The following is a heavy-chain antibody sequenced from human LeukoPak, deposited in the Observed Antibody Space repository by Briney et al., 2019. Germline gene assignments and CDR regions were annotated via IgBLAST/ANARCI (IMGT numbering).Heavy chain of an antibody. J-gene: IGHJ6*04. Sequence: PSETLSLTCAVYGGSFSGYYWSWIRQPPGKGLEWIGEINHSGSTNYNPSLKSRVTISVDTSKNQFSLKLSSVTAADTAVYYCARAPRYYYGSGSYYNPAISYYYYGMDVWGKGTTVTVSS. V-gene: IGHV4-34*01. CDR2: INHSGST. D-gene: IGHD3-10*01. CDR3: ARAPRYYYGSGSYYNPAISYYYYGMDV. CDR1: GGSFSGYY.